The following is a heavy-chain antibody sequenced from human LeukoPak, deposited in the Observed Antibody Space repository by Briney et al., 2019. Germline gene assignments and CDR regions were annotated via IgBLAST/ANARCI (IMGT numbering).Heavy chain of an antibody. D-gene: IGHD1-7*01. CDR3: ARDRVMGTTRLGAFDI. CDR2: IKQDGSEK. V-gene: IGHV3-7*01. Sequence: PGGSLRLSCAASGFTFSSYWMSWVRQAPGKGLEWVANIKQDGSEKYYVDSVKGRFTISRDNAKNSLYLQMNSLRAEDTAVYYCARDRVMGTTRLGAFDIWGQGTMVTVSS. CDR1: GFTFSSYW. J-gene: IGHJ3*02.